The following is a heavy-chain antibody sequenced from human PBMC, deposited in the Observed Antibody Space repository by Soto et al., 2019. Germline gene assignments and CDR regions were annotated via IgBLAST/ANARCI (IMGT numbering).Heavy chain of an antibody. CDR2: ISGSGGST. J-gene: IGHJ4*02. Sequence: VQLLESGGGLVQPGGSLRLSCAASGFTFSSYAMSWVRQAPGKGLEWVSAISGSGGSTYYADSVKGRFTISRDNSKNTLYLQMNSLRAEEMAVYYCAKMLYSLSSGWYVGYWGQGTLVTVSS. V-gene: IGHV3-23*01. D-gene: IGHD6-19*01. CDR1: GFTFSSYA. CDR3: AKMLYSLSSGWYVGY.